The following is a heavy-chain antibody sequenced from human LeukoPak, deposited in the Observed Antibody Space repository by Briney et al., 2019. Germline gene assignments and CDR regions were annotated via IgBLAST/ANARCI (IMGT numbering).Heavy chain of an antibody. CDR1: GFTLSRYA. V-gene: IGHV3-23*01. J-gene: IGHJ4*02. CDR2: ISGSGGST. CDR3: AKDREGGL. Sequence: PGGSLRLSCAASGFTLSRYAMSWVRQAPGKGLEWVSGISGSGGSTYYADSVKGRFTISRDNSKNTLYLQMNSLRAEDTAMYYCAKDREGGLWGQGTLVTVSS. D-gene: IGHD3-16*01.